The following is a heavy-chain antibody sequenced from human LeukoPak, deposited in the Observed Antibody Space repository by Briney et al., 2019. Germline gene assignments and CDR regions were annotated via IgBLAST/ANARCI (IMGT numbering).Heavy chain of an antibody. CDR2: ISGYSGNP. D-gene: IGHD6-6*01. CDR1: GYTFTSYF. Sequence: ASVNVSFKASGYTFTSYFMSWVRQAPGQGLEWMGWISGYSGNPNYAQKLQGRVTMTTDTSTSTAYMELRSLRADGTAVYYCGRSYSSSHPDWFDPWGQGTLVTVSS. J-gene: IGHJ5*02. CDR3: GRSYSSSHPDWFDP. V-gene: IGHV1-18*01.